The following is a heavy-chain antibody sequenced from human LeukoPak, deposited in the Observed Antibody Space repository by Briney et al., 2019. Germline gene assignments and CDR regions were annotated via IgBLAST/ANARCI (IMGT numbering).Heavy chain of an antibody. D-gene: IGHD3-10*01. CDR2: IYYSGST. V-gene: IGHV4-39*07. Sequence: PSETLSLTCTVSGGSISSSSYYWGWIRQPPGKGLEWIGSIYYSGSTYYNPSLKSRVTISVDTSKNQFSLKLSSVTAADTAVYYCARLGERFGELFQPWFDPWGQGTLVTVSS. CDR1: GGSISSSSYY. J-gene: IGHJ5*02. CDR3: ARLGERFGELFQPWFDP.